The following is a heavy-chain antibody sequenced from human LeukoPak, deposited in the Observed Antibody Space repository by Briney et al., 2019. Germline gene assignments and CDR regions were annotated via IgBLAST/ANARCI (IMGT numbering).Heavy chain of an antibody. V-gene: IGHV3-66*02. CDR2: IYSGGST. CDR3: AREVHLDY. CDR1: GFTVSSNY. J-gene: IGHJ4*02. Sequence: GGSLRLSCAVSGFTVSSNYMSWVRQAPGKGLEWVSVIYSGGSTFYADSVKGRFTISRDNSKNTQYLQMNSLRAEDTAVYYCAREVHLDYWGQGTLVTVSS.